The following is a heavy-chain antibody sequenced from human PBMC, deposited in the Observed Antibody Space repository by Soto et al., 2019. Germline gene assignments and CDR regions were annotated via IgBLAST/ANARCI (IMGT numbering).Heavy chain of an antibody. D-gene: IGHD3-3*02. CDR3: ARGISIALPEGP. J-gene: IGHJ1*01. CDR1: GFTFSNYG. CDR2: VSAYNGYT. V-gene: IGHV1-18*01. Sequence: QVQLVQSGAEVKKPGASVKVSCKGSGFTFSNYGFNWVRQAPGQGLEWVGWVSAYNGYTKSAQNFQDRLIMTTDTSPNTAYMELVGRRPDYTALYHSARGISIALPEGPWGQGTLVTVSS.